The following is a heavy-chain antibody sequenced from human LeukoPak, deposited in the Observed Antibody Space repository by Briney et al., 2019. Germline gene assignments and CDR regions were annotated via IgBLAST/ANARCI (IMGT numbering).Heavy chain of an antibody. Sequence: GGSLRLSCAASGFTFSSYSMNWVRQAPGKGLEWVSSISSSSSYIYYADSVKGRFTISRDNAKNSLYLQMNSLRAEDTAVYYCARSFLSIAAAATDYWGQGTLVTVPS. J-gene: IGHJ4*02. D-gene: IGHD6-13*01. CDR2: ISSSSSYI. V-gene: IGHV3-21*01. CDR1: GFTFSSYS. CDR3: ARSFLSIAAAATDY.